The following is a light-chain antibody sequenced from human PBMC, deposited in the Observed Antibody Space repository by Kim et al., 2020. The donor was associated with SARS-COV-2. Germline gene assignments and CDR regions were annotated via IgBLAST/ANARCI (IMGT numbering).Light chain of an antibody. CDR2: LNGDGSH. Sequence: QPVLTQSPSASASLGASVKLTCTLSSGHSNYAIAWHQQQPEKGPRYLMRLNGDGSHNKGDGIPDRFSGSSSGTERYLTISSLQSEDEADYYCQTWDTGIQVFGGGTQLTVL. CDR3: QTWDTGIQV. CDR1: SGHSNYA. V-gene: IGLV4-69*01. J-gene: IGLJ3*02.